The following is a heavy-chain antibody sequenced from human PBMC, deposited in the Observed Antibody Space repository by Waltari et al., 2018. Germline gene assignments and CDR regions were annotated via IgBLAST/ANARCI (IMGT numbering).Heavy chain of an antibody. Sequence: EVQLVESGGDMVQPGRSLRLSCTGYGLPFRNYDITWVRQAPGKGLEWVGFIRSNDYTGGTSFAASVGGRFTISRDDSKRTAYLQMNALQTDDSATYYCTREDDGNDSGAFDLWGQGTLVTVSS. J-gene: IGHJ3*01. CDR1: GLPFRNYD. V-gene: IGHV3-49*04. CDR3: TREDDGNDSGAFDL. D-gene: IGHD5-12*01. CDR2: IRSNDYTGGT.